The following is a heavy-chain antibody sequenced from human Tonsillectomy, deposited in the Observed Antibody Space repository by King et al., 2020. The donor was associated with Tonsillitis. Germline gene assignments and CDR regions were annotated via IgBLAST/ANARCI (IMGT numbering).Heavy chain of an antibody. Sequence: QLVQSGGGLVQPGGSLRLSCAASGFTFSSYAMRWVRQAPGKGLEWVSAISGSGGSTYYADSVKGRFTISRDNSKNTLYLQMNSLRAEDTAVYYCAKGGPRGRRGSGDAFDIWGQGTNGHRLF. J-gene: IGHJ3*02. V-gene: IGHV3-23*04. D-gene: IGHD1-26*01. CDR3: AKGGPRGRRGSGDAFDI. CDR2: ISGSGGST. CDR1: GFTFSSYA.